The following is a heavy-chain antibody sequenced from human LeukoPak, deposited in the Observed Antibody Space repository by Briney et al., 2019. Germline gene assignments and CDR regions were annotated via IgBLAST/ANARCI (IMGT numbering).Heavy chain of an antibody. CDR1: GFTFSSYA. V-gene: IGHV3-30*04. CDR3: AGSYCSGGSCPRYYHGMDV. J-gene: IGHJ6*02. CDR2: ISYDGSNK. D-gene: IGHD2-15*01. Sequence: GGSLRLSCAASGFTFSSYAMHWVRQAPGKGLEWVAVISYDGSNKYYADSVKGRFTISRDNSKNTLYLQMNSLRAEDTAVYYCAGSYCSGGSCPRYYHGMDVWGQGTTVSVSS.